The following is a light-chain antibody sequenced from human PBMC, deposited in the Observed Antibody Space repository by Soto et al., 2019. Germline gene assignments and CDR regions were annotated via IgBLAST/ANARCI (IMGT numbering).Light chain of an antibody. J-gene: IGKJ4*01. Sequence: EVLMTQSPATLSVSPGERVTFSCRASQSVTTNLAWYQHKPGQSPRLLISGASTGASGIPPRFSGSGSGTEFTLTIDRLQSADFAVYYCQQYDRWPVTLGGGTKVDIK. V-gene: IGKV3-15*01. CDR3: QQYDRWPVT. CDR2: GAS. CDR1: QSVTTN.